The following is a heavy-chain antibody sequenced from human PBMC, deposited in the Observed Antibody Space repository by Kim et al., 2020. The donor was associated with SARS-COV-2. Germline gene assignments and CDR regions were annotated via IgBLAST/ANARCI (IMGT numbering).Heavy chain of an antibody. CDR2: ITGSAGTR. V-gene: IGHV3-23*01. D-gene: IGHD3-22*01. CDR3: AKLQGYYYDSSSVYGLDV. J-gene: IGHJ6*02. CDR1: GFLFETYG. Sequence: GGSLRLSCAASGFLFETYGMNWVRQAPGKGLEWVSGITGSAGTRYYADSVKGRFSISRDNSKNTLYLQMNSLRPEDTAVYYCAKLQGYYYDSSSVYGLDVWGQGTTVTVS.